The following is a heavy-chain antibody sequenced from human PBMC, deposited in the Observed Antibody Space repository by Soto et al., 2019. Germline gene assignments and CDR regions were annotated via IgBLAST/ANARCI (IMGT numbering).Heavy chain of an antibody. V-gene: IGHV1-69*13. Sequence: SVKVSCKASGGTFSSYAISWVRQAPRQGLEWMGGIIPIFGTANYAQKFQGRVTITADESTSTAYMELSSLRSEDTAVYYCARGSYVLLWFGEFDPWGQGTLVTVSS. CDR1: GGTFSSYA. D-gene: IGHD3-10*01. CDR2: IIPIFGTA. J-gene: IGHJ5*02. CDR3: ARGSYVLLWFGEFDP.